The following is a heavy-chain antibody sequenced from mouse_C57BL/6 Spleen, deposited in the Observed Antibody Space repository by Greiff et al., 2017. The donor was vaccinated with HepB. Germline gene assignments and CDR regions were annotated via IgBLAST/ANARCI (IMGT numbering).Heavy chain of an antibody. J-gene: IGHJ1*03. CDR3: ALYYGSSSWYCDV. D-gene: IGHD1-1*01. V-gene: IGHV1-52*01. Sequence: VQLQQPGAELVRPGSSVKLSCKASGYTFTSYWMHWVKQRPIQGLEWIGNIDPSDSETHYNQKFKDKATLTVDKSSSTAYMQLSSLTSEDSAVYYCALYYGSSSWYCDVWGTGTTVTVSS. CDR1: GYTFTSYW. CDR2: IDPSDSET.